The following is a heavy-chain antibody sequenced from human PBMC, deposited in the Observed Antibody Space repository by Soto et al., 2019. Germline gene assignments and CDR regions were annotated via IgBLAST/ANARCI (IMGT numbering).Heavy chain of an antibody. J-gene: IGHJ4*02. CDR2: LYWDDDE. CDR1: GFSLSTRGVG. CDR3: AHRPRVFTYFFDY. Sequence: QITLNESGPTLVKPTQTLTLTCTFSGFSLSTRGVGVGWIRQPPGNALEWLALLYWDDDERYSPSLMSRLTIIKDTSKNQVFLTMNNVDPVDTATYYCAHRPRVFTYFFDYWGQGTLVTVSA. V-gene: IGHV2-5*02. D-gene: IGHD3-3*01.